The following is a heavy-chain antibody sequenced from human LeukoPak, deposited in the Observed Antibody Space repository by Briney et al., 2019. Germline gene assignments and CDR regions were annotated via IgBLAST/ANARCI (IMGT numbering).Heavy chain of an antibody. CDR1: GYTFTGPY. V-gene: IGHV1-8*02. CDR2: MNPNSGNT. J-gene: IGHJ4*02. D-gene: IGHD2-15*01. CDR3: ARVPDLRYCSGGSCYRFDY. Sequence: ASVKVSCKASGYTFTGPYIHWMRQAPGQGPEWMGWMNPNSGNTGYAQKFQGRVTMTRSTSISTAYMELSSLRSEDTAVYYCARVPDLRYCSGGSCYRFDYWGQGTLVTVSS.